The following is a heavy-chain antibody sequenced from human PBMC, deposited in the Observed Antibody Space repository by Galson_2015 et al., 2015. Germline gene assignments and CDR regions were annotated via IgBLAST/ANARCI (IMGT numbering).Heavy chain of an antibody. D-gene: IGHD6-19*01. J-gene: IGHJ4*02. CDR2: TYYRSKWYN. CDR1: GDSVSSNTVA. Sequence: CAISGDSVSSNTVAWNWIRQSPSRGLEWLGRTYYRSKWYNDYAVSVESRITINPDTSRNQFSLQLNSVTPEDTAVYYCVRDGSVRGWDFDYWGQGTLVTVSS. CDR3: VRDGSVRGWDFDY. V-gene: IGHV6-1*01.